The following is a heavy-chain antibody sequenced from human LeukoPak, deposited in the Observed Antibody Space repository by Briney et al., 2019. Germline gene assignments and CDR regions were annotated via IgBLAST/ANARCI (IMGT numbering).Heavy chain of an antibody. CDR2: IFYSGST. J-gene: IGHJ4*02. V-gene: IGHV4-59*08. Sequence: SETLSLTCTVSGGSISPYYWSWIRQPPGKGLEWIGYIFYSGSTNYNPSLKSRVTISIDTSKNQFSLKLSSVTAADTAVYFCARLGSYHDFWGQGALVTVSS. CDR3: ARLGSYHDF. D-gene: IGHD1-26*01. CDR1: GGSISPYY.